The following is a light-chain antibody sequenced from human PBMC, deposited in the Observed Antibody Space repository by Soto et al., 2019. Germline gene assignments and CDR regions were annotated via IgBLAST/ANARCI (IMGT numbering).Light chain of an antibody. CDR3: QQRSNWYT. Sequence: EIVLTQSPATLSLSPGERATLSFRASQSVSSYLAWYQQKPGQAPRLLIYDASNRATGIPARFSGSGSGTDFTLTISSLEPEDFAVYYCQQRSNWYTFGQGTKVDIK. CDR2: DAS. CDR1: QSVSSY. J-gene: IGKJ2*01. V-gene: IGKV3-11*01.